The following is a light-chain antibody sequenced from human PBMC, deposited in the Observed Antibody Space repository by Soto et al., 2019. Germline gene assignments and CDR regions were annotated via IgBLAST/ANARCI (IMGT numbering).Light chain of an antibody. J-gene: IGLJ1*01. CDR2: DVS. CDR1: SSDVGGYNY. V-gene: IGLV2-14*01. Sequence: QSALTQPASVSGSPGQSIAISCTGTSSDVGGYNYVSWYQQHPGKAPKLIIYDVSSRPSGVSNRFSGSKSGNTASLNISGLQAEDGADDYCRSYTSSSTPYVVGTGTKFTVL. CDR3: RSYTSSSTPYV.